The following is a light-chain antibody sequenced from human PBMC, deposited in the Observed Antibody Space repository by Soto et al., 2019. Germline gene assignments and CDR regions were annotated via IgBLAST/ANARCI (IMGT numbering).Light chain of an antibody. Sequence: QSALTQPASVSGSPGQSITISCTGTSSDVGGYNYVSWYQQHPGKAPKLMMYDVSNRPSGGSNRFSGSKSGNTASLTISGLQAEDEADYYCSSYTSSSTYVFGTGTKLTVL. J-gene: IGLJ1*01. V-gene: IGLV2-14*01. CDR2: DVS. CDR3: SSYTSSSTYV. CDR1: SSDVGGYNY.